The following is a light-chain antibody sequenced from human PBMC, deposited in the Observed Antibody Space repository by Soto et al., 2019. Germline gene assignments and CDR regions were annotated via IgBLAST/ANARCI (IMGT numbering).Light chain of an antibody. J-gene: IGLJ1*01. Sequence: QSVLTQPRSVSGSPGQSVTISCTGTSSDVGTYNYVSWYQQHPGKAPKLMIYDVNKRPSGVPDRFSGSKSGNTASLTISGLQAEDEADYFCKSYAGSNTYVFGSGTKLTVL. CDR2: DVN. V-gene: IGLV2-11*01. CDR3: KSYAGSNTYV. CDR1: SSDVGTYNY.